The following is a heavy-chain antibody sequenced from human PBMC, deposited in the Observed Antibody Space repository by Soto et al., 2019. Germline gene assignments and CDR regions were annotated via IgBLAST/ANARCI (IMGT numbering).Heavy chain of an antibody. V-gene: IGHV3-30-3*01. J-gene: IGHJ4*02. CDR1: GFTFSSYA. CDR2: ISYDGSNK. D-gene: IGHD2-2*01. Sequence: QVQLVESGGGVVQPGRSLRLSCAASGFTFSSYAMHWVRQAPGKGLEWVAVISYDGSNKYYADSVKGRFTISRDNSKNTLYLQMNSLRAEDTAVYYCARDLTDDYCISTSCYAYYFDYWGQGTLVTVSS. CDR3: ARDLTDDYCISTSCYAYYFDY.